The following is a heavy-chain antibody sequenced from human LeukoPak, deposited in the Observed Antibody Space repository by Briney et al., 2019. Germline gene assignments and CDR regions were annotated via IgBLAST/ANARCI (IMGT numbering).Heavy chain of an antibody. CDR3: ATFSDYGDYHFAY. CDR2: FDLEDGET. J-gene: IGHJ4*02. D-gene: IGHD4-17*01. Sequence: ASVKVSCKASGYTLTELSMHWVRQAPGKGLEWMGGFDLEDGETIYAQKFQGRVSMTEDTSTDTAYMELRSLRSEDTAVYYCATFSDYGDYHFAYWGQGTLVTVSS. CDR1: GYTLTELS. V-gene: IGHV1-24*01.